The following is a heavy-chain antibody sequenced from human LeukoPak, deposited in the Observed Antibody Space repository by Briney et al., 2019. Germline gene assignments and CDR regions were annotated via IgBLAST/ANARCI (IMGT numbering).Heavy chain of an antibody. Sequence: PGRSLRLSCAASGFTFDDYAMHWVRQAPGKGLEWVSGISWNSGSIGYADSVKGRFTISRDNAKNSLYLQMNSLRAEDTALYYYARGSYFDYWGQGTLVTVSS. CDR3: ARGSYFDY. CDR1: GFTFDDYA. CDR2: ISWNSGSI. J-gene: IGHJ4*02. D-gene: IGHD3-16*01. V-gene: IGHV3-9*01.